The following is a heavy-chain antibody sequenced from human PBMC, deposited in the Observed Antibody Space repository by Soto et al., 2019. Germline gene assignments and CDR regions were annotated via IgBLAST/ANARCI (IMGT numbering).Heavy chain of an antibody. J-gene: IGHJ4*02. V-gene: IGHV1-18*01. D-gene: IGHD2-15*01. CDR2: IYSKAGKM. CDR3: ARAIAFDIDY. CDR1: GYTFNDFG. Sequence: QVHLLQSGAEVQKPGASVKVSCKTSGYTFNDFGITWVRQAPGLGLEWLGWIYSKAGKMNFAPKFQNRVIMTTDTSSIPAFMELTSLTFVDSAIFFCARAIAFDIDYWGQRTLVTVS.